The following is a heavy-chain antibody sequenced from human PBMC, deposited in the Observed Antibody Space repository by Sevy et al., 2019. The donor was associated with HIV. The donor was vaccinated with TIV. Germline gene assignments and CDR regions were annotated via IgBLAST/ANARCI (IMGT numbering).Heavy chain of an antibody. CDR2: IRSKANNYAT. D-gene: IGHD2-2*01. V-gene: IGHV3-73*01. J-gene: IGHJ5*02. CDR3: TRHQGSYCGSTSCLYNWFDP. CDR1: GFTFSGSA. Sequence: GGSLRLSCAASGFTFSGSAIHWVRQASGKGLEWVGRIRSKANNYATGYAASVKGRFTISRDDSKNTAYLQMNSLKTEDTAIYYCTRHQGSYCGSTSCLYNWFDPWGQGTLVTVSS.